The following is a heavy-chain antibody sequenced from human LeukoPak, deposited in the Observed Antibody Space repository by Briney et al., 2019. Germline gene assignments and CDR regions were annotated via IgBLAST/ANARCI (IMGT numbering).Heavy chain of an antibody. D-gene: IGHD5-18*01. CDR2: IRYDGSNK. Sequence: GGSLRLSCAASGFTFSSYGMHWVRQAPGKGLEWVAFIRYDGSNKYYADSVKGRFTISRDNSKNTLYLQMNSLRAEDTAVYYCAKAGLGGRGGYSYGYTDYWGQGTLVTVSS. CDR3: AKAGLGGRGGYSYGYTDY. V-gene: IGHV3-30*02. CDR1: GFTFSSYG. J-gene: IGHJ4*02.